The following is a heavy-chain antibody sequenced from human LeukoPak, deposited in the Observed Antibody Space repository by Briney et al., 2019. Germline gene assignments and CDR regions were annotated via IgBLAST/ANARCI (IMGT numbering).Heavy chain of an antibody. Sequence: ASVKVSCKASRYTFTSYVISWVRQAPGQGLEWMGWINAYNGNTNYAQKLQGRVTMTTDTFTTTAYMELRSLRSDDTAVYYCARDLFSGSGSHSGYWGQGTLVTVSS. CDR1: RYTFTSYV. J-gene: IGHJ4*02. V-gene: IGHV1-18*04. CDR2: INAYNGNT. D-gene: IGHD3-10*01. CDR3: ARDLFSGSGSHSGY.